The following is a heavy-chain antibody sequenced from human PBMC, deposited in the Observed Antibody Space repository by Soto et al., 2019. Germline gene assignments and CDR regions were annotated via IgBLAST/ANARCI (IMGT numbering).Heavy chain of an antibody. CDR1: GGSISSGGYY. CDR2: IYYSGST. Sequence: PSETLSLTCTVSGGSISSGGYYWSWIRQHPGKGLEWIGDIYYSGSTYYNPSLKSRVTISVDTSKNQFSLKLSSVTAADTAVYYCARASYYDSSGYQIGPYYFDYWGQGTLVTVSS. CDR3: ARASYYDSSGYQIGPYYFDY. J-gene: IGHJ4*02. V-gene: IGHV4-31*03. D-gene: IGHD3-22*01.